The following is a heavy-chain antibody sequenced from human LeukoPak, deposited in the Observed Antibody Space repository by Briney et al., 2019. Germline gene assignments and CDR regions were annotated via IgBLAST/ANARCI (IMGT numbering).Heavy chain of an antibody. D-gene: IGHD1-14*01. CDR2: IKEDGSDK. CDR1: GFTFGSYW. V-gene: IGHV3-7*05. Sequence: GGSLRLSCAASGFTFGSYWMSWVRQAPGKRLDWVATIKEDGSDKCYVDSVKGRFTISRDNVKNSVYLQMNSLRAEDTAVYYCAREKNLGTWGQGTLVTVSS. J-gene: IGHJ4*02. CDR3: AREKNLGT.